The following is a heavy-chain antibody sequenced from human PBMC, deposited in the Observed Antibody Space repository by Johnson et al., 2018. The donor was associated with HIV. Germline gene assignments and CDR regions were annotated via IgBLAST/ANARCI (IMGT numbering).Heavy chain of an antibody. CDR1: GFSFSNFG. CDR3: ASSLSSRSHDAFDM. Sequence: QVQLVESGGGVVQPGRSLRLSCAASGFSFSNFGIHWVRQAPGKGLEWVAVISDDGTNKYYADLKGRFTISRDNSKNTLYLQMNSLRAEDTAVYYCASSLSSRSHDAFDMWGQGTMVTVSS. V-gene: IGHV3-30*19. CDR2: ISDDGTNK. J-gene: IGHJ3*02. D-gene: IGHD6-13*01.